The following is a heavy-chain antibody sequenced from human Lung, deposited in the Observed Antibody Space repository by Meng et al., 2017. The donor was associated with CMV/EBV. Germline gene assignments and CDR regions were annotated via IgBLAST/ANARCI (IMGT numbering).Heavy chain of an antibody. CDR3: ARDNNWGPDY. J-gene: IGHJ4*02. D-gene: IGHD1-1*01. CDR2: IHPHRGNT. Sequence: AXVXVSCKASGYTFTAHFFHWVRQAPGQGLEWMGWIHPHRGNTNYAQQFQGRVTLTTDTSINTGCMELTRLTSDDTAVYYCARDNNWGPDYWGQGTLVTVSS. CDR1: GYTFTAHF. V-gene: IGHV1-2*02.